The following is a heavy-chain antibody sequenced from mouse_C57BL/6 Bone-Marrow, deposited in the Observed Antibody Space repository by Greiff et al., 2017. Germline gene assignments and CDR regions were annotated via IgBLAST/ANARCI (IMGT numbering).Heavy chain of an antibody. V-gene: IGHV1-7*01. CDR2: INPSSGYT. CDR3: ALYYCNPYAMDY. CDR1: SYTFTSYW. D-gene: IGHD2-1*01. J-gene: IGHJ4*01. Sequence: QVQLKESGAELAKPGASVKLSCKASSYTFTSYWMHWVKQRPGKGLEWIGYINPSSGYTKYNQKFKDKATLTADKSSSTAYMELSILTFKDSAVXVCALYYCNPYAMDYWGQGTSVTVSS.